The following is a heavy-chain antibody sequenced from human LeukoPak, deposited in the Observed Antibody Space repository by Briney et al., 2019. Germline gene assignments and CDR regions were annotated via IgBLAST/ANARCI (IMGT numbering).Heavy chain of an antibody. V-gene: IGHV4-34*01. J-gene: IGHJ4*02. CDR1: GGSFGGYY. Sequence: SETLSLTCAVYGGSFGGYYWSWIRQPPGKGLEWIGEINHSGSTNYNPSLKSRVTISVDTSKNQFSLKLSSVTAADTAVYYCARRSGVVVGHSNYFDYWGQGTLVTVSS. D-gene: IGHD2-2*01. CDR3: ARRSGVVVGHSNYFDY. CDR2: INHSGST.